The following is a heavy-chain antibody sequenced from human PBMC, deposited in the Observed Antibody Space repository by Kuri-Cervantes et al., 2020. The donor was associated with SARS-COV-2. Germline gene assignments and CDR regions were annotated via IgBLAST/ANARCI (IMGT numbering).Heavy chain of an antibody. D-gene: IGHD2/OR15-2a*01. CDR2: VSYSGTT. CDR3: ARDPPPPERPFYAYVLDS. J-gene: IGHJ4*02. V-gene: IGHV4-61*01. Sequence: SETLSLTCTVSGDSVDSSTKYWTWLRQPPGKELEWIGYVSYSGTTNYNPSLKSRVTMSLDTSNNQFSLKLNSVTAADTAVYYCARDPPPPERPFYAYVLDSWGQGTLVTVSS. CDR1: GDSVDSSTKY.